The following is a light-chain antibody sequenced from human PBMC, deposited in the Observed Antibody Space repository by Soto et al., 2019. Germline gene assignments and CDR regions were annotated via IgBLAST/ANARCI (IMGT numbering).Light chain of an antibody. CDR1: QSIRSY. CDR2: AAS. V-gene: IGKV1-39*01. J-gene: IGKJ5*01. CDR3: QESYSTTIT. Sequence: DIQMTQSPSSLSASVGDRVSITCRASQSIRSYLNWYQQKPGKAPKLLIYAASSLQSGVSSRFSGSGSWTDFTLTISCLQPEDIATYYCQESYSTTITFGQGTRLEIK.